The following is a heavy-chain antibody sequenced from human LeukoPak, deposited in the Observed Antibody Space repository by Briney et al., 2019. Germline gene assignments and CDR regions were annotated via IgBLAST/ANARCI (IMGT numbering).Heavy chain of an antibody. CDR3: AKDGVSAMEL. Sequence: PGRSLRLSCAASGFTFSSYGMHWVRQAPGKGLEWVAVISYDGSNKYYADSVKGRFTISRDNSKNTLYLQMNSLRAEDTAVYYCAKDGVSAMELWGQGTLVTVSS. V-gene: IGHV3-30*18. D-gene: IGHD5-18*01. CDR1: GFTFSSYG. J-gene: IGHJ4*02. CDR2: ISYDGSNK.